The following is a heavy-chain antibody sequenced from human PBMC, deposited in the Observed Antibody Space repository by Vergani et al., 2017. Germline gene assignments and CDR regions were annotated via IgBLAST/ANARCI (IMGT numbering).Heavy chain of an antibody. J-gene: IGHJ4*02. CDR2: IRSEASGGTT. V-gene: IGHV3-49*03. CDR1: GFTFADYA. CDR3: TRSLTSFASSLGGDDY. D-gene: IGHD3-10*01. Sequence: EVQLVESGGGLVQPGRSLRLACTVSGFTFADYALSWFRQAPGKGLEWVGFIRSEASGGTTEYAASVKGRFTISRDVSKNIAYLQMNSLKVEDTAMYFCTRSLTSFASSLGGDDYWGQGTLVTVSS.